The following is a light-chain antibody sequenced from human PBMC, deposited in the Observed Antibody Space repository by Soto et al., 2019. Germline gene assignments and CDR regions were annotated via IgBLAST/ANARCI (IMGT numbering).Light chain of an antibody. V-gene: IGKV3-11*01. CDR2: DAS. Sequence: EIVLTQSPATLSLSPGERATLSCRASQSVSTYLAWYQQKPGQAPRLLIYDASNRATGIPARFRGSGSGTDFTLTISSLEPEDFGVYYCQQRSNWPPVALTFGGGTKVEIK. J-gene: IGKJ4*01. CDR1: QSVSTY. CDR3: QQRSNWPPVALT.